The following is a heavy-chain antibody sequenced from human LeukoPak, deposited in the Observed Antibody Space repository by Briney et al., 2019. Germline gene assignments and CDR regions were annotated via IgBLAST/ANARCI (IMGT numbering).Heavy chain of an antibody. D-gene: IGHD2-2*01. CDR2: INPNDGDT. CDR1: GYTFTDYY. CDR3: ARANFLYCSSSTCLFDY. Sequence: ASVKVSCKASGYTFTDYYMHWVRQAPGQVFEWMGWINPNDGDTNYAQKFQGRVTITRDTSISTAHMEVSRLRSDDTAVYYCARANFLYCSSSTCLFDYWGQGTLVTVSS. J-gene: IGHJ4*02. V-gene: IGHV1-2*02.